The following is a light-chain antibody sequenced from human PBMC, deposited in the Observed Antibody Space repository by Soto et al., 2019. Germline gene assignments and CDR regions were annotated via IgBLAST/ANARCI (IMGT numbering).Light chain of an antibody. CDR1: QGIDSS. J-gene: IGKJ1*01. CDR3: QHYNSYSEA. CDR2: GAS. V-gene: IGKV1-5*01. Sequence: DIQMTQSPSTLSASVGGRVTITCRASQGIDSSFAWYQQKPGKAPKLLIYGASTLQSGVPSRFSGSRSGTDYTLTISSLQPDDFATYYCQHYNSYSEAFGQGTKVDIK.